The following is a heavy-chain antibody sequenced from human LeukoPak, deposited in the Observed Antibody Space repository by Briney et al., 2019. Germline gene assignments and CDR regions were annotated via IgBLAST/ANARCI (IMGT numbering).Heavy chain of an antibody. CDR2: ISSSSSYI. Sequence: GSLRLSCAASGFTFSSYSMNWVRQAPGKGLEWVSPISSSSSYIYYSDSVKGRFTISRDNSKNSLYLQMNSLRAEDTAVYYCARDMTTPFDYWGQGTLVTVSS. D-gene: IGHD1-14*01. CDR3: ARDMTTPFDY. CDR1: GFTFSSYS. V-gene: IGHV3-21*01. J-gene: IGHJ4*02.